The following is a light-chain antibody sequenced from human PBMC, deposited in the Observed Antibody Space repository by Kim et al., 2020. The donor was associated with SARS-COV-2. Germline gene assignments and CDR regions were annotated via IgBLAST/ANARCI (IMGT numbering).Light chain of an antibody. CDR3: QQYGSSPYS. J-gene: IGKJ2*03. CDR1: QSVSSYY. V-gene: IGKV3-20*01. Sequence: EIVLTQSPGTLSLSPGERATLSCRASQSVSSYYLAWYQQKPGQAPRLLIYGASSRATGIPDRFSGSGSGTDFTLTISILEPEDFAVYYCQQYGSSPYSFGQGTKLEI. CDR2: GAS.